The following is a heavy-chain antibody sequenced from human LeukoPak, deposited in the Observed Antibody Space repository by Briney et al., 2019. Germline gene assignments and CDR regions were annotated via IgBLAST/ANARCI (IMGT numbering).Heavy chain of an antibody. CDR1: GYTFTGYY. Sequence: ASVKVSCKASGYTFTGYYMHWVRQAPGQGLEWMGWINPNSGGTNYAQKFQGRVTMTRDTSISTAYMELSRLRSDDTAVYYCARPYDYVWGSSSGQYDAFDIWGQGIMVTVSS. J-gene: IGHJ3*02. D-gene: IGHD3-16*01. CDR3: ARPYDYVWGSSSGQYDAFDI. CDR2: INPNSGGT. V-gene: IGHV1-2*02.